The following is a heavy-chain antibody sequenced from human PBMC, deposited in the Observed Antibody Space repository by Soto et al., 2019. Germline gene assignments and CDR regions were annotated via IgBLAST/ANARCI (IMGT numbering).Heavy chain of an antibody. CDR1: GFTFSSYA. D-gene: IGHD4-17*01. CDR2: ISGSGGST. J-gene: IGHJ1*01. Sequence: EVQLLESGGGLVQPGGSLRLSCAASGFTFSSYAMSWVRQAPGQGLEWVSAISGSGGSTYYADSVKGRFTISRDNSKNALYLPMNSLRAEDTAVYYCAKSYGDPRAAEYFQHWGQGTLVTVSS. V-gene: IGHV3-23*01. CDR3: AKSYGDPRAAEYFQH.